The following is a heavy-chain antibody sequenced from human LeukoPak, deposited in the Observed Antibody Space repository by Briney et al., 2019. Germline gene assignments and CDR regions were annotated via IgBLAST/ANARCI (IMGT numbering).Heavy chain of an antibody. D-gene: IGHD1-1*01. CDR1: GFTFSSYA. Sequence: SGGSLRLSCAASGFTFSSYAMSWVRQAPGKGLEWVSAISGSGGSTYYADSVKGRFTISRDNSKNTLYLQMNSLRAEDTAVYYRAKDRTAYNAIDYWGQGTLVTVSS. CDR2: ISGSGGST. J-gene: IGHJ4*02. V-gene: IGHV3-23*01. CDR3: AKDRTAYNAIDY.